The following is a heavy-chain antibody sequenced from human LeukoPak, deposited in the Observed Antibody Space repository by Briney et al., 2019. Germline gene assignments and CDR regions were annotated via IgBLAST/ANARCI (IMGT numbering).Heavy chain of an antibody. V-gene: IGHV1-18*01. Sequence: ASVKVSCKASGGTFSSYAISWVRQAPGQGLEWMGWISAYNGNTNYAQKLQGRVTMTTDTSTSTAYMELRSLRSDDTAVYYCAREIAVAGTDYWGQGTLVTVSS. D-gene: IGHD6-19*01. CDR1: GGTFSSYA. CDR2: ISAYNGNT. CDR3: AREIAVAGTDY. J-gene: IGHJ4*02.